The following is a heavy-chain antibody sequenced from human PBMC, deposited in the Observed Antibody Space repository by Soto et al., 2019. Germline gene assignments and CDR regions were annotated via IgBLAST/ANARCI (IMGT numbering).Heavy chain of an antibody. V-gene: IGHV3-7*01. Sequence: GGPLSLSCAASGFTFSSYWMSWVRQAPGKGLEWVANIKQDGSEKYYVDSVKGRFTITRDNAKNSLYLQMNSLRAEDTAVYYCAREGSGPGWSYYAFDIWGQGTMVTVSS. CDR1: GFTFSSYW. D-gene: IGHD1-26*01. CDR3: AREGSGPGWSYYAFDI. CDR2: IKQDGSEK. J-gene: IGHJ3*02.